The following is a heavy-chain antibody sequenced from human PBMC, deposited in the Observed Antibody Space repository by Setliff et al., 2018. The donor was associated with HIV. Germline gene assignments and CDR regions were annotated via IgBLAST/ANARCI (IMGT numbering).Heavy chain of an antibody. CDR2: IYTRGST. CDR3: VRSGCNGNICYDSRGWLDS. V-gene: IGHV4-61*02. J-gene: IGHJ5*01. Sequence: PSETLSLTCTVSGGSIDSGNYDWNWVRQPGGKGLEWIGRIYTRGSTKSSPTFESRVTMSLDTSKNQFSLNLRSGTAADTALYYCVRSGCNGNICYDSRGWLDSWGQGTQVTVTS. D-gene: IGHD5-12*01. CDR1: GGSIDSGNYD.